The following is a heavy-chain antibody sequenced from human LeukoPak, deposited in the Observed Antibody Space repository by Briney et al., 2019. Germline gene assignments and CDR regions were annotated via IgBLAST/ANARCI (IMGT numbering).Heavy chain of an antibody. CDR1: GGTFSSYA. Sequence: SVKVSCKASGGTFSSYAISWVRQAPGQGLEWMGRIIPILGIANYAQKFQGRVTITADKSTSTAYMELSSLRSEDTAVYYCARPILDYYDSSGYYWGPPDYWGQGTLVTVSS. CDR2: IIPILGIA. CDR3: ARPILDYYDSSGYYWGPPDY. D-gene: IGHD3-22*01. V-gene: IGHV1-69*04. J-gene: IGHJ4*02.